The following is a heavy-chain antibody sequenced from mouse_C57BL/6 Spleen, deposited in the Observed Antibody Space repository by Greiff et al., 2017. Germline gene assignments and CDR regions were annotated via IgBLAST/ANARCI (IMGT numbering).Heavy chain of an antibody. Sequence: EVNLVESGGGLVQPGGSLKLSCAASGFTFSDYYMYWVRQTPEKRLEWVAYISNGGGSTYYPDTVKGRFTISRDNAKNTLYLQMSRLKSEDTAMYYCARGSSFPPYWYFDVWGTGTTVTVSS. J-gene: IGHJ1*03. V-gene: IGHV5-12*01. D-gene: IGHD1-1*01. CDR2: ISNGGGST. CDR3: ARGSSFPPYWYFDV. CDR1: GFTFSDYY.